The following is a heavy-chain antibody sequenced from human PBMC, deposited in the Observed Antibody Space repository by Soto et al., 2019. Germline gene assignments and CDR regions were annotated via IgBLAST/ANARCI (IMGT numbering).Heavy chain of an antibody. J-gene: IGHJ4*02. CDR1: GFTFNDFE. CDR3: ERGIGRFNY. Sequence: PGGSLRLSCGVSGFTFNDFEMNWVRQAPGKGPEWLAYIDGSGATKKYADSVRGRFTISRDNPNNSLFLQMSSPSAADTATHYCERGIGRFNYWGQGTLVSASS. D-gene: IGHD3-10*01. V-gene: IGHV3-48*03. CDR2: IDGSGATK.